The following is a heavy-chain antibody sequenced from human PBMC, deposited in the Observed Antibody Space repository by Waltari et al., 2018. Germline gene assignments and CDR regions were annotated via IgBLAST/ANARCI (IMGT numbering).Heavy chain of an antibody. J-gene: IGHJ4*02. CDR3: AILDRGSSSPM. CDR1: GYSISSGYY. D-gene: IGHD6-13*01. V-gene: IGHV4-38-2*01. Sequence: QVQLQESGPGLVKPSETLSLTCAVSGYSISSGYYWGWIRQPPGKGLEWIGSIYHSGSTYYNPSLKSRVTISVDTSKNQFSLKLSSVTAADTAVYYCAILDRGSSSPMWGQGTLVTVSS. CDR2: IYHSGST.